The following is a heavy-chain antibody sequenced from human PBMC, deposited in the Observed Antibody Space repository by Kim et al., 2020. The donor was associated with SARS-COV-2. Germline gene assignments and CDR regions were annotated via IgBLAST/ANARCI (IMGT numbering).Heavy chain of an antibody. V-gene: IGHV3-74*01. CDR1: GFTFSSYW. CDR3: ARDPLIAGAATHLDL. Sequence: GGSLRLSCAASGFTFSSYWMHWVRQAPGKGLVWVSRSKSDGSTTSYADSVKGRFTISTDNAQNTLYLLMNSLRAEDTAVYYCARDPLIAGAATHLDLWGRGTLVTVSS. D-gene: IGHD1-26*01. CDR2: SKSDGSTT. J-gene: IGHJ2*01.